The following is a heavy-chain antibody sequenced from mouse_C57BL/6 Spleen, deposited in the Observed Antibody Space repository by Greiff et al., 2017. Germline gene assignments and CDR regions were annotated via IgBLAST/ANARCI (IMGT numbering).Heavy chain of an antibody. V-gene: IGHV1-74*01. CDR1: GYTFTSYW. CDR2: IHPSDSDT. Sequence: QVQLQQPGAELVKPGASVKVSCKASGYTFTSYWMHWVKQRPGQGLEWIGRIHPSDSDTNYNQKFKGKATLTVDNSSSTAYLPLSSLTSEDSAVYYCAISAQATYYAMDYWGPRTSVTVAS. CDR3: AISAQATYYAMDY. D-gene: IGHD3-2*02. J-gene: IGHJ4*01.